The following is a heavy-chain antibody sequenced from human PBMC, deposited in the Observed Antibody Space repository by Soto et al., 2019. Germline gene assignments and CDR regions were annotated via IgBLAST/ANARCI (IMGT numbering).Heavy chain of an antibody. CDR1: GFTFSSYA. D-gene: IGHD4-4*01. CDR3: VSNDYSNYYAH. Sequence: PGGSLRLSCAAYGFTFSSYAMSWVRQAPGKGLEWVSTISPTGGATYYADSVKGRFTISRDNSKNTLYLQLNSLRAGDTAVHYCVSNDYSNYYAHWGQGP. J-gene: IGHJ4*02. V-gene: IGHV3-23*01. CDR2: ISPTGGAT.